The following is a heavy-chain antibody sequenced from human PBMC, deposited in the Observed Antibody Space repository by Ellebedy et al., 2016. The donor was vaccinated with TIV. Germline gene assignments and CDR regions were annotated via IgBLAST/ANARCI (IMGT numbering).Heavy chain of an antibody. J-gene: IGHJ3*02. D-gene: IGHD4-17*01. Sequence: MPSETLSLTCTVSGGSISGYYWSWIRQSPGKELEWIGNIYHTGSTNYNPSLKSRVTISIDTSKTFFSLRLTSVTAADTALYFCARFRRYDGFDIWGQGTMVTFSS. V-gene: IGHV4-59*01. CDR2: IYHTGST. CDR1: GGSISGYY. CDR3: ARFRRYDGFDI.